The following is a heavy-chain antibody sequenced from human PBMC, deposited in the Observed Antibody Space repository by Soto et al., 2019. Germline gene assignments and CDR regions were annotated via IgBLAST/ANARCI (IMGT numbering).Heavy chain of an antibody. J-gene: IGHJ4*02. CDR3: ARTTAVAGTPEFDY. Sequence: QVQLVESGGGVVQPGGSLRLSCVASGFTFSSFSLHWVRQAPGKGLEWLALISYDGSSKYNADSVKGRFTISRENSNNTLYYQLSSLRPADTAVYYCARTTAVAGTPEFDYWGQGAMVTVSS. CDR1: GFTFSSFS. V-gene: IGHV3-30-3*01. D-gene: IGHD6-19*01. CDR2: ISYDGSSK.